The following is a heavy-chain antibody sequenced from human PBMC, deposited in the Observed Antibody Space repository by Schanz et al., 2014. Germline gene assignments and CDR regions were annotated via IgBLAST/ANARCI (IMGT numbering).Heavy chain of an antibody. J-gene: IGHJ4*02. CDR1: GITLSGYG. CDR2: ISFDGRNT. Sequence: QVQLVESGGGVVQPGRSLRLSCAASGITLSGYGLHWVRQAPGKGLEWVGFISFDGRNTGYAHSVKGRFTISRDNSKNTVYLQMNSLRGEDTAVYYCAKDHAGSDILTALGNWGQGTLVTVSS. V-gene: IGHV3-30*18. CDR3: AKDHAGSDILTALGN. D-gene: IGHD3-9*01.